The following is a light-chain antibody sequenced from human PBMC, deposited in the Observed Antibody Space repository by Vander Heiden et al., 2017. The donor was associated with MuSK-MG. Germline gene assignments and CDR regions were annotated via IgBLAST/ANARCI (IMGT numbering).Light chain of an antibody. CDR2: DAS. CDR1: QGISSA. CDR3: QQVRSYPVT. J-gene: IGKJ5*01. Sequence: AIQLTQSPSSLSASVGDRVTITCRASQGISSALAWYQQKPGKPPKLLIYDASTLESGVPSRFSGSGSGADFTLTISSLQPEDFAAYYCQQVRSYPVTFGQGTRLEIK. V-gene: IGKV1-13*02.